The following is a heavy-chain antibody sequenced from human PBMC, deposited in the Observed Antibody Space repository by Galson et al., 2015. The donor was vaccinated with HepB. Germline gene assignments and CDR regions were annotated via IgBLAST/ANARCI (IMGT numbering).Heavy chain of an antibody. J-gene: IGHJ4*02. CDR1: GFTFSSYA. D-gene: IGHD6-6*01. CDR2: VSGRGGSP. CDR3: AKAPSFSSSSYYFDY. V-gene: IGHV3-23*01. Sequence: SLRLSCAASGFTFSSYAMNWVRQAPGKGLGWVSGVSGRGGSPYYGDSVRGRVTISRDNSKNTLYLPMNSLRAEDTAVYYCAKAPSFSSSSYYFDYWGQGTLVTVSS.